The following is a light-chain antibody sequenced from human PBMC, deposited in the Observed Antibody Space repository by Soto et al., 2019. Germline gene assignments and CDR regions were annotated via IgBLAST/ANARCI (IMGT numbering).Light chain of an antibody. V-gene: IGLV1-44*01. CDR3: PAWDDSLNGVI. J-gene: IGLJ2*01. Sequence: QSVLTQPPSASETPGQRFTISCSGSSSNIGRNTVNWYQHLPGTAPKLLIYSNNQRPSGVPDRFSGSKSGTSASLAISGLQSEDEADYYCPAWDDSLNGVIFGGGTKLTVL. CDR2: SNN. CDR1: SSNIGRNT.